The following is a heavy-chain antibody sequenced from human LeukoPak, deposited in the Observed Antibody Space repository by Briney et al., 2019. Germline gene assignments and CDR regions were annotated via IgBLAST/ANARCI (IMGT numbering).Heavy chain of an antibody. CDR1: GGSISSYY. D-gene: IGHD3-10*01. V-gene: IGHV4-59*12. Sequence: SETLSLTCTVSGGSISSYYWSWIRQPPGKGLEWIGSIYYSGSTYYNPSLKSRVTISVDTSKNQFSLKLSSVTAADTAVYYCARRRYYGSGSRLGTNYYYYGMDVWGQGTTVTVSS. J-gene: IGHJ6*02. CDR3: ARRRYYGSGSRLGTNYYYYGMDV. CDR2: IYYSGST.